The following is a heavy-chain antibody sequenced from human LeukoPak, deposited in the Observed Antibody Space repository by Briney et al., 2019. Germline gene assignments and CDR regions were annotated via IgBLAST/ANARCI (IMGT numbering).Heavy chain of an antibody. CDR3: ARTPSGYDTPFDY. CDR1: GYSFTSYW. V-gene: IGHV5-51*01. J-gene: IGHJ4*02. Sequence: GESLKISCKGSGYSFTSYWIGWVRQMPGKGLEWMGIIYPGDSDTRYSPSFQGQVTISADKSISTAYLHWSSLKASDTAMYYCARTPSGYDTPFDYWGQGTLVTVSS. CDR2: IYPGDSDT. D-gene: IGHD5-12*01.